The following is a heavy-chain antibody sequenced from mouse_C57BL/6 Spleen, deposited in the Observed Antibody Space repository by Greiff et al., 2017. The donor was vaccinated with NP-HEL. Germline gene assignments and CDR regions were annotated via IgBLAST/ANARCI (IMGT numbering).Heavy chain of an antibody. CDR1: GYTFTSYG. Sequence: EVQLQQSGAELARPGASVKLSCKASGYTFTSYGISWVKQSNGKSLEWIGVINPNYGTTSYNQKFKGKATLTVDQSSSTAYMQLNSLTSEDSAVYYCARDTYYAMDYWGQGTSVTVSS. V-gene: IGHV1-39*01. J-gene: IGHJ4*01. CDR3: ARDTYYAMDY. CDR2: INPNYGTT.